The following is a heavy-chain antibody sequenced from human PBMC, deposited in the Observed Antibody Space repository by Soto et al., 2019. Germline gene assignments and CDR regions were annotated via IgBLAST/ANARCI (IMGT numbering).Heavy chain of an antibody. J-gene: IGHJ4*02. CDR1: GFTLSTYA. CDR2: IWSDGSSE. Sequence: PGGSLRLSCAASGFTLSTYAMHWVRQTPGKGLEWVAIIWSDGSSEYYADSVKGRFTISRDNSKNTLHLQMSSLRVEDTAVYYCARDPSVAGTRSFDHWGQGTLVTVSS. D-gene: IGHD6-19*01. V-gene: IGHV3-33*01. CDR3: ARDPSVAGTRSFDH.